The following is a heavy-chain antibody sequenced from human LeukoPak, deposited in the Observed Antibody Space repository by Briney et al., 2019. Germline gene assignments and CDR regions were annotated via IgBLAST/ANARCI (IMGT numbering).Heavy chain of an antibody. CDR3: ARDHVVGLAPFDP. D-gene: IGHD2-15*01. J-gene: IGHJ5*02. CDR1: GYTFTDYA. CDR2: INTGKDNT. Sequence: ASVKVSCKASGYTFTDYAMHWVRQAPGERLEWMGWINTGKDNTKYSQKFQGRVTITMDTSASTAYMELSSLRSEDTAVYYCARDHVVGLAPFDPWGQGTLVTVSS. V-gene: IGHV1-3*04.